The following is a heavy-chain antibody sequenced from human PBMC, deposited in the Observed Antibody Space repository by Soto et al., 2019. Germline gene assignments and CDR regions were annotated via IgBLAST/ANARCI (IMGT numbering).Heavy chain of an antibody. D-gene: IGHD6-19*01. CDR1: GGSVSSGDYY. Sequence: QVQLQESSPGLVKPSETLSLTCTVSGGSVSSGDYYWSWIRQPPGKGLEWIGYISYSGSTKYNPSLKSRVTISVDTSTNQFSLKLSSVTAPDTAVYYCARAEKRRDFDYWGQGTLVTASS. V-gene: IGHV4-61*08. CDR3: ARAEKRRDFDY. J-gene: IGHJ4*02. CDR2: ISYSGST.